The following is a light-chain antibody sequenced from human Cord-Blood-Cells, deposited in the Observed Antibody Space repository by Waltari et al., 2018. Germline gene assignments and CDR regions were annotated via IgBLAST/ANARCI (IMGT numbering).Light chain of an antibody. J-gene: IGLJ3*02. V-gene: IGLV2-14*01. CDR3: SSYTSSSTWV. CDR2: DVS. CDR1: SSDVGGYNY. Sequence: QSVLTQPASVSGSPGQSITISCTGTSSDVGGYNYVSWYQQHPGKAPKLMIYDVSKRPSGVANRFSGSKSGNTASLTISGPQAEDEADYYCSSYTSSSTWVFGGGTKLTVL.